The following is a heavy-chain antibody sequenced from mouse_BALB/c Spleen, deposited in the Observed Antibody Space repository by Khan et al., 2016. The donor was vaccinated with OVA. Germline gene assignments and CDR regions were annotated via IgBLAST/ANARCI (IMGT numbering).Heavy chain of an antibody. CDR1: GFTFSTYA. J-gene: IGHJ3*01. V-gene: IGHV5-9-3*01. D-gene: IGHD2-1*01. CDR2: INSDGDYT. CDR3: ARSPYGNFAY. Sequence: EVQLVESGGGLVKPGGSLRLSCAASGFTFSTYAMSWVRQTPEKRLDWVATINSDGDYTYFPDNVTGRFTISRDNAKNTLYLQMTSRRSEDTAIYYCARSPYGNFAYWGQGTLVTVSA.